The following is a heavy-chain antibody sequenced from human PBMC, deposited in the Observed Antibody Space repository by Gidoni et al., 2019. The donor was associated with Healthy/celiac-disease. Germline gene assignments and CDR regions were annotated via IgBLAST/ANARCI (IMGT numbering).Heavy chain of an antibody. D-gene: IGHD3-3*01. CDR3: ARGKHYDFWSGYYEFDY. CDR1: GGSISSYY. V-gene: IGHV4-59*01. CDR2: IYYSGST. J-gene: IGHJ4*02. Sequence: QVQLQESGPGLVKPSETLSLTCTVSGGSISSYYWSWIRQPPGKGLEWIGYIYYSGSTNYNPSLKSRVTISVDTSKNQFSLKLSSVTAADTAVYYCARGKHYDFWSGYYEFDYWGQGTLVTVSS.